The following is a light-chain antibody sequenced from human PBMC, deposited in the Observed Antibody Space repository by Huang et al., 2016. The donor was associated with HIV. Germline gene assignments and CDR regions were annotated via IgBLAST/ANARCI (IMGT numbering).Light chain of an antibody. CDR3: QQYNNWPPWT. V-gene: IGKV3-15*01. CDR1: QSVSHN. Sequence: EIVMTQSPVTLSVSPGERATLSCKASQSVSHNLAWYQQKPGQAPRLLIYGASTRATGIPARFSGSGSGTEFTLTISSRESEDFAVYYCQQYNNWPPWTFGQGTKVEIK. CDR2: GAS. J-gene: IGKJ1*01.